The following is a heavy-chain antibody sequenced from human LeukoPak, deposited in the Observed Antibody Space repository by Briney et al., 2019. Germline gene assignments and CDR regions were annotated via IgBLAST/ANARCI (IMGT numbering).Heavy chain of an antibody. V-gene: IGHV3-7*01. CDR3: VRDALGGFSLAY. D-gene: IGHD2-15*01. CDR1: GFTFNSYW. CDR2: VKPDGTET. Sequence: GGSLRLSCAASGFTFNSYWMYWVRQTPGKQLEWLASVKPDGTETYYADSVRGRFTIPKDNAKSALYLEMTSLTVEDSAIFYCVRDALGGFSLAYWGQGTPVTVSS. J-gene: IGHJ4*02.